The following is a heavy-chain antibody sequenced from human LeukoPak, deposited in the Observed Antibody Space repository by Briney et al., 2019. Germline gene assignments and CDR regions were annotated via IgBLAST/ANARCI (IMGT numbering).Heavy chain of an antibody. V-gene: IGHV1-2*02. J-gene: IGHJ5*02. CDR2: INPNSGGT. Sequence: GASVKVSCKASGYTFTGYYMHWVRQAPGQGLEWMGWINPNSGGTNYAQKFQGRVTMTRDTSISTAYMELSRLRSDDTAVYYCARVGRSAVVAATVGWFDPWGQGTLVTVSS. D-gene: IGHD2-15*01. CDR1: GYTFTGYY. CDR3: ARVGRSAVVAATVGWFDP.